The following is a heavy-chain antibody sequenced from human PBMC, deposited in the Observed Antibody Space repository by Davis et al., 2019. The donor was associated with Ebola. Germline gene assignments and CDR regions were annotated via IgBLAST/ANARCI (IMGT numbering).Heavy chain of an antibody. Sequence: PSETLSLTCTVSGGSISSYYWSWIRQPAGKGLEWIGRIYASGNSNSNPSLKSRVTISVDTSKNQFSLKLSSVTAADTAVYYCARQTYDFWSGYYGGPYFDYWGQGTLVTVSS. D-gene: IGHD3-3*01. J-gene: IGHJ4*02. CDR1: GGSISSYY. CDR2: IYASGNS. V-gene: IGHV4-4*07. CDR3: ARQTYDFWSGYYGGPYFDY.